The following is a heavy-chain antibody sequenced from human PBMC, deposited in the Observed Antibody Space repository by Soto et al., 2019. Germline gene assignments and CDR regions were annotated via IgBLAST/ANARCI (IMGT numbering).Heavy chain of an antibody. D-gene: IGHD4-17*01. Sequence: QLQLQESGSGLVKPSQTLSLTCAVSGGSISSGGYSWSWIRQPPGKGLEWIGYIYHSGSTYYNPSLKSRVTISVDRSKNQFSLKLSSVTDADTAVYYCARSVLRHDYGGNFYFDYWGQGTLVTVSS. V-gene: IGHV4-30-2*01. J-gene: IGHJ4*02. CDR1: GGSISSGGYS. CDR3: ARSVLRHDYGGNFYFDY. CDR2: IYHSGST.